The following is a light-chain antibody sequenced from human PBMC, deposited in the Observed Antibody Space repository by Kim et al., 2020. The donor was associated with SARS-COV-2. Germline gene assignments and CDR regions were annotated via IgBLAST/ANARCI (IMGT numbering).Light chain of an antibody. J-gene: IGKJ4*01. CDR1: QSMDTY. CDR2: DAS. V-gene: IGKV3-11*01. Sequence: PGERATLSGRASQSMDTYLAWYQQRPGQAPRLLVYDASNRATGVPDRFSGSGSGTDFTLTISSLEPEDFSTYYCQQRNSWPPAVTFGGGTKVDIK. CDR3: QQRNSWPPAVT.